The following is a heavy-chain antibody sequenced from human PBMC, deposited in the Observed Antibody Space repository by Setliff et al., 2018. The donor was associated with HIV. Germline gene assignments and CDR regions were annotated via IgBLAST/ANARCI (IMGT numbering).Heavy chain of an antibody. J-gene: IGHJ6*02. CDR3: ARDCGGDCFSGVAGPNYYYGMDV. CDR1: GGSISSGSYY. V-gene: IGHV4-61*02. Sequence: NPSETLSLTCTVSGGSISSGSYYWSWIRQPAGKGLEWIGRIYASGSTNYNPSLKSRVTISVDTSKNQFSLKLSSVTAADTAVYYCARDCGGDCFSGVAGPNYYYGMDVWGQGTTVTV. CDR2: IYASGST. D-gene: IGHD2-21*02.